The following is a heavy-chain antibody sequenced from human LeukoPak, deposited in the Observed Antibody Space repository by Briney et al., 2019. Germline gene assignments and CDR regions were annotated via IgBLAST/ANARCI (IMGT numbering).Heavy chain of an antibody. CDR3: ARGPMTIISI. CDR2: IKEDGSEK. V-gene: IGHV3-7*01. CDR1: GFTLSSYW. Sequence: GGSLRLSCAASGFTLSSYWMSWVRQAPGKGLEWVANIKEDGSEKYYVDSVKGRFTISRDNAKNSLYLQMNSLRAEDTAVYYCARGPMTIISIGGQGTLVTVSS. J-gene: IGHJ4*02. D-gene: IGHD4/OR15-4a*01.